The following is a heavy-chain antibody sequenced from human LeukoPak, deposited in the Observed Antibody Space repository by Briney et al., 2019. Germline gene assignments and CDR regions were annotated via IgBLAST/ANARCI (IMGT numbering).Heavy chain of an antibody. J-gene: IGHJ6*02. D-gene: IGHD2-15*01. CDR3: ARVDIVVVVAATHLHGMDV. V-gene: IGHV1-69*04. CDR2: IIPILGIA. CDR1: GGTSSSYA. Sequence: GASVKVSCKASGGTSSSYAISWVRQAPGQGLEWMGRIIPILGIANYAQKFQGRVTITADKSTSTAYMELSSLRSEDTAVYYCARVDIVVVVAATHLHGMDVWGQGTTVTVSS.